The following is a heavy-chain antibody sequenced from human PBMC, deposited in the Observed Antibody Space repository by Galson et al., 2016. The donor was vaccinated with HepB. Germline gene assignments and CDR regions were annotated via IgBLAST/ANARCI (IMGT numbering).Heavy chain of an antibody. CDR2: IRQDGSEK. D-gene: IGHD3-10*01. CDR1: GFTFGSYW. Sequence: SLRLSCAASGFTFGSYWMTGVRQAPGKGLEWVANIRQDGSEKYYVDSVKGRFTISRDNARNSLYLQMNSLRAEDTAVYYCARDTSYGLGTYYPTYYYYYGLDVWGKETTVTVSS. V-gene: IGHV3-7*01. CDR3: ARDTSYGLGTYYPTYYYYYGLDV. J-gene: IGHJ6*04.